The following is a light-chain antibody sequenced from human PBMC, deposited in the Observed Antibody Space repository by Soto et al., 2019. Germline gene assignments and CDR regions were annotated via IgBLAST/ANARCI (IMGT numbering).Light chain of an antibody. CDR1: SSNIGTNT. CDR3: AAWDDSLNGWV. J-gene: IGLJ3*02. V-gene: IGLV1-44*01. CDR2: SNN. Sequence: QSVLTQPPSASGTPGQRVTISCSGSSSNIGTNTVHWYQHVPGTAPKLLIHSNNQRPSGVPDRFSGSKSGTSGSLAISGLQSEDEADYYCAAWDDSLNGWVFGGGTKLTVL.